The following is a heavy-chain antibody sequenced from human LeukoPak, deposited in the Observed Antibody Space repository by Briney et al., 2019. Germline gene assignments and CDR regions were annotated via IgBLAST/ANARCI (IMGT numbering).Heavy chain of an antibody. V-gene: IGHV4-4*07. D-gene: IGHD6-19*01. Sequence: SETLSLTCNVSGDSMSRYYWSWIRQPAGKGLEWIGRIYFGGGTRYNPSLKGRVTMSVDTSKNRFSLNLSSVTAADTAVYYCARTTGFAVAGGYYFDYWGQGILVTVSS. CDR1: GDSMSRYY. CDR2: IYFGGGT. CDR3: ARTTGFAVAGGYYFDY. J-gene: IGHJ4*02.